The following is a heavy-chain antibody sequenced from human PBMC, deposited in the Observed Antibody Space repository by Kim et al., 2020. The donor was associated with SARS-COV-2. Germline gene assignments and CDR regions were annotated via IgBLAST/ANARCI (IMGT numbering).Heavy chain of an antibody. J-gene: IGHJ4*02. V-gene: IGHV3-73*01. CDR2: DAR. D-gene: IGHD4-17*01. Sequence: DARGYDASVKGRFTISRDNSKNTAYLQMNRLKTEDTAVYYCARHDFGDNWGQGTLVTVSS. CDR3: ARHDFGDN.